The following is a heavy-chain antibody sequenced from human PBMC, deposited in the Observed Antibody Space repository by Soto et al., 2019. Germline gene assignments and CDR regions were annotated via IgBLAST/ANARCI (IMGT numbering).Heavy chain of an antibody. D-gene: IGHD2-2*02. J-gene: IGHJ4*02. CDR1: GFTFSSYA. Sequence: GGSLRLSCAASGFTFSSYAMSWVRQAPGKGLEWVSAISGSGGSTYYADSVKGRFTISRDNSKNTLYLQMNSLRAEDTAVYYWAKDPREGYCSSTSCYTSDYWGQGTLVTVSS. CDR2: ISGSGGST. V-gene: IGHV3-23*01. CDR3: AKDPREGYCSSTSCYTSDY.